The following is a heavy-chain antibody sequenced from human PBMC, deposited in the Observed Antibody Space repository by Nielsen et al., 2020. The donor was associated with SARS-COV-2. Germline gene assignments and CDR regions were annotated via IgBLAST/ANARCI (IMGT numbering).Heavy chain of an antibody. V-gene: IGHV4-31*03. D-gene: IGHD5-12*01. CDR2: IYFSGRT. Sequence: SETLPITCTVSGGSISSGGYYWSWIRHHPGKGLEWIGYIYFSGRTCYNPSLKSRVTISVDTSKNQFSLSLRSVTAADTAVYYCARESSGYDHYNYGMDVWGQGTTVTVSS. CDR1: GGSISSGGYY. CDR3: ARESSGYDHYNYGMDV. J-gene: IGHJ6*02.